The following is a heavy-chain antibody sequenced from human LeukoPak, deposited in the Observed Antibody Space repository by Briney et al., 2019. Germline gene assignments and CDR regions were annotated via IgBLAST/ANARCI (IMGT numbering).Heavy chain of an antibody. CDR2: IYHSGST. Sequence: SQTLSLTCAVSGGSISSGGYSWSWIRQPPGRGLEWIGYIYHSGSTYYNPSLKSRVTISVDRSKNQFSLKLSSVTAADTAVYYCAVVVTAIIDYWGQGTLVTVSS. J-gene: IGHJ4*02. CDR3: AVVVTAIIDY. CDR1: GGSISSGGYS. D-gene: IGHD2-21*02. V-gene: IGHV4-30-2*01.